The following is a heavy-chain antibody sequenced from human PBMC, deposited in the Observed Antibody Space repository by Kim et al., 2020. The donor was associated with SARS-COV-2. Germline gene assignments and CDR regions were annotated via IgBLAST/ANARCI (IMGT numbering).Heavy chain of an antibody. CDR3: ARGLKQSGYLDDGIEI. D-gene: IGHD3-3*01. V-gene: IGHV4-4*07. J-gene: IGHJ3*02. CDR2: MYTSGST. CDR1: GGSISDYY. Sequence: SETLSLTCTVSGGSISDYYWTWIRQPAGKGLEWIGRMYTSGSTNYNPSLKSRVIMSVDTSKNQFSLKLSSVTAADTAVYYCARGLKQSGYLDDGIEIWGHGTMVTVSS.